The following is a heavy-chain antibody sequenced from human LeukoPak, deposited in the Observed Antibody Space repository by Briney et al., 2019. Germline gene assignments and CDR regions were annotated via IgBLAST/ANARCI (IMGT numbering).Heavy chain of an antibody. Sequence: PARSLRLSCDASGFTFATYSMHWDRPVTGKGLEWLALISTDGDNKAHADSVKGRFTVSRDNSKHTLFLQMTSLTTEATAMSYCATGAFPAASWELVRPATDFANCMGAWGKGTLVILS. CDR1: GFTFATYS. D-gene: IGHD3-10*01. V-gene: IGHV3-30*04. CDR3: ATGAFPAASWELVRPATDFANCMGA. CDR2: ISTDGDNK. J-gene: IGHJ6*03.